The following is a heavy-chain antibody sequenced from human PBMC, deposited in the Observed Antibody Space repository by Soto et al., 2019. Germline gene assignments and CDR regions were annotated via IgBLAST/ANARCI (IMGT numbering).Heavy chain of an antibody. CDR2: IIPIFGTA. V-gene: IGHV1-69*13. J-gene: IGHJ4*02. Sequence: ASVKVSCKASGGTFSSYAISWVRQAPGQGLEWMGGIIPIFGTANYAQKFQGRVTITADESTSTAYMELSSLRSEDTAVYYCARTQQVRCGGDCHQDYFDYWGQGTLVTVSS. D-gene: IGHD2-21*02. CDR1: GGTFSSYA. CDR3: ARTQQVRCGGDCHQDYFDY.